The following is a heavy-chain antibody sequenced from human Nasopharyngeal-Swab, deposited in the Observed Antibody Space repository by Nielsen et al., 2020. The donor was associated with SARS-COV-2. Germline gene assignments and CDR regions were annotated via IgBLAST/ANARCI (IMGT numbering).Heavy chain of an antibody. CDR2: INPSGGST. V-gene: IGHV1-46*01. CDR3: ARGDQNTGDERED. J-gene: IGHJ4*02. D-gene: IGHD5-18*01. Sequence: WVRQAPGQGLEWMGIINPSGGSTSYAQKFQGRVTMTRDTSTSTVYMDLSSLRSEDTAVYYCARGDQNTGDEREDWGQGTPGTVSS.